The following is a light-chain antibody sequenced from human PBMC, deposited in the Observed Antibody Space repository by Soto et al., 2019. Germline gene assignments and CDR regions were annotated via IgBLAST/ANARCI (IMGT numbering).Light chain of an antibody. J-gene: IGKJ5*01. CDR1: QSVSSN. CDR2: GPS. CDR3: QQYNNWPPT. Sequence: EIVMTQSPATLSVSPGERATLSCRASQSVSSNLAWYQQKPGQAPRLLIYGPSTRATGIPARFSGSRSGTEFTLTISRRQSEDLSVYYCQQYNNWPPTFGRGTRLEIK. V-gene: IGKV3-15*01.